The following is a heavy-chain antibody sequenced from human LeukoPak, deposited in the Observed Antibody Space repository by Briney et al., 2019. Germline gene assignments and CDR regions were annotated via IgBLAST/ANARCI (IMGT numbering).Heavy chain of an antibody. CDR2: ISGSGGST. CDR1: GFAFSSYA. CDR3: AKRLYLTPSRPPCDY. D-gene: IGHD5/OR15-5a*01. Sequence: GGSLRLSCAGSGFAFSSYAMSWVRQAPGKGLEWVSAISGSGGSTYYADSVKGRFTISRDNSKNTLYLQMNSLRAEDTAVYYCAKRLYLTPSRPPCDYWGQGTLVTVSS. J-gene: IGHJ4*02. V-gene: IGHV3-23*01.